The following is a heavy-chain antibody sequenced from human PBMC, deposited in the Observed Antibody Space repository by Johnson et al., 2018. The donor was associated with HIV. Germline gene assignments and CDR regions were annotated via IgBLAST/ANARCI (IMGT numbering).Heavy chain of an antibody. Sequence: QVQLVESGGGVVQPGRSLRLSCAASGFTFRNYGMHWVRQAPGKGLEWVSVIYSGGSTYYADSVKGRFTISRDNSKNTLYLQMNSLRAEDTAVYYCARDLGVATAKVNAFDIWGQGTMVTVSS. D-gene: IGHD5-12*01. CDR3: ARDLGVATAKVNAFDI. J-gene: IGHJ3*02. CDR2: IYSGGST. V-gene: IGHV3-NL1*01. CDR1: GFTFRNYG.